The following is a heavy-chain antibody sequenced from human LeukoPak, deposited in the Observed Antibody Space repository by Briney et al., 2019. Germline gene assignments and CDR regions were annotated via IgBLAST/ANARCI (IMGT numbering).Heavy chain of an antibody. CDR2: IYTSGST. J-gene: IGHJ4*02. Sequence: SETLSLTCTVSGGSISSYYWSWIRQPPGKGLEWIGYIYTSGSTNYNPSLKSRVTISVDTSKNQFSLKLSSVTAADTAVYYCASSVEMATSIDYWGQGTLVIVSS. V-gene: IGHV4-4*09. D-gene: IGHD5-24*01. CDR3: ASSVEMATSIDY. CDR1: GGSISSYY.